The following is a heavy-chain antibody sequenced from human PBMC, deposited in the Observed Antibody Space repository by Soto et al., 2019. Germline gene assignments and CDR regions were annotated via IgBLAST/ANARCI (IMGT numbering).Heavy chain of an antibody. CDR1: GFTFSSYW. V-gene: IGHV3-74*01. Sequence: DVQLVESGGGLVQPGGSLRLSCAASGFTFSSYWMHWVRQAPEKGLIWVSRINSDGSSTSYADSVKGRFTISRDNAKNTLYLQMNSLRVEDTAVYYCAREDDYGGTYNWFDPWGHGTLVTVSS. CDR3: AREDDYGGTYNWFDP. CDR2: INSDGSST. D-gene: IGHD4-17*01. J-gene: IGHJ5*02.